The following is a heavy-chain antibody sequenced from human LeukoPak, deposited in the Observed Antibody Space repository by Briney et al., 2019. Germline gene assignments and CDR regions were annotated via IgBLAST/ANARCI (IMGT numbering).Heavy chain of an antibody. D-gene: IGHD6-13*01. CDR3: ARGGYIRYSSSWETSDAFDI. V-gene: IGHV1-69*05. CDR2: IIPIFGTA. J-gene: IGHJ3*02. CDR1: GGTFSSYA. Sequence: GASVKVSCKASGGTFSSYAISWVRQAPGQGLEWMGGIIPIFGTANYAQKFQGRVTITTDESTSTAYMELSSLRSEDTAVYYCARGGYIRYSSSWETSDAFDIWGQGTMVTVSS.